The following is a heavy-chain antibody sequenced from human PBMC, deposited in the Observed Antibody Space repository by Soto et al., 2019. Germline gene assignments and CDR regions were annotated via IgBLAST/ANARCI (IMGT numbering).Heavy chain of an antibody. V-gene: IGHV3-7*05. Sequence: GGSLRLSCEASGVTLSSYWMSWVRQGPGKGPEWVANIKQDGSEKNYVDSVKGRFTISRDNAKNSLYLQMNSLRDEDTAVYYCARVFGRYDMIDFWGQGTTVTV. J-gene: IGHJ6*02. CDR3: ARVFGRYDMIDF. CDR2: IKQDGSEK. D-gene: IGHD3-9*01. CDR1: GVTLSSYW.